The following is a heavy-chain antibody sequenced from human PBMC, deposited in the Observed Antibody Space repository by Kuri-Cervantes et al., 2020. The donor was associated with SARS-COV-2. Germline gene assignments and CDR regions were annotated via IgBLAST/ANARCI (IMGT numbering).Heavy chain of an antibody. CDR2: IKQDGTET. J-gene: IGHJ4*02. V-gene: IGHV3-7*01. CDR1: GFTFDDYG. D-gene: IGHD5-24*01. CDR3: ARGRWLQAN. Sequence: ETLSLTCAASGFTFDDYGMSWVRQAPGKRLEWVANIKQDGTETNYVDSVTGRFTISRDNVKNSLHLQMNSLRAEDTAIYYCARGRWLQANWGQGVLVTVSS.